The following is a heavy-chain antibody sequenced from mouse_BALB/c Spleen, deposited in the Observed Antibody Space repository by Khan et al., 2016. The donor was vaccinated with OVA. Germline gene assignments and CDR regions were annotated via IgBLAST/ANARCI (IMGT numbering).Heavy chain of an antibody. Sequence: QVQLQQSGAELVKPGASVRLSCKASGYSFTSYYLYWVKQRPGHGLEWIGDINPSNGGTHFNEKFKNKVTLTVDKSSSTAYMQLSSLTSEDSAVYYCTRSGYGTFADWGQGTLVTVSA. D-gene: IGHD2-1*01. V-gene: IGHV1S81*02. CDR3: TRSGYGTFAD. CDR1: GYSFTSYY. CDR2: INPSNGGT. J-gene: IGHJ3*01.